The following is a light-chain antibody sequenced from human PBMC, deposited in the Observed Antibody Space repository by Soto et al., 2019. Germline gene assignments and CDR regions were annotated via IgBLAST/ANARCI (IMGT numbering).Light chain of an antibody. CDR2: GNS. CDR3: HSYDSSLSVVV. Sequence: QSVLTQPPSVSGAPGQRVTISCTGSSSNIGAGYDVHWYQQLPGTAPKLFIYGNSDRPSGVPDRFSGSKSGTSASLAITGLQAEDEADYFCHSYDSSLSVVVFGGGTKVTVL. CDR1: SSNIGAGYD. J-gene: IGLJ2*01. V-gene: IGLV1-40*01.